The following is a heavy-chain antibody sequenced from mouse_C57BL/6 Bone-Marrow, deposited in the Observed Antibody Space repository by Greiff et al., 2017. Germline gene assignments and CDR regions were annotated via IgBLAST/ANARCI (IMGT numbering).Heavy chain of an antibody. CDR2: IDPENGDT. J-gene: IGHJ1*03. CDR3: TRLGLFYWYFDV. V-gene: IGHV14-4*01. CDR1: GFNIKDDY. D-gene: IGHD4-1*01. Sequence: EVQLQESGAELVRPGASVKLSCTASGFNIKDDYMHWVKQRPEQGLEWIGWIDPENGDTEYASKVQGKATITADTSSNTAYLQLSSLTSEDTAVYYCTRLGLFYWYFDVWGTGTTVTVSS.